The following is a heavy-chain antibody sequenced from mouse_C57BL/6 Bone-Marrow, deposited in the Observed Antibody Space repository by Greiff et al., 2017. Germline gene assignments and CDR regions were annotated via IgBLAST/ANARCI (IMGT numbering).Heavy chain of an antibody. V-gene: IGHV1-76*01. CDR1: GYTFTDYY. Sequence: QVQLKQSGAELVRPGASVKLSCKASGYTFTDYYINWVKQRPGQGLEWIARIYPGSGNTYYNEKFKGKATLTAEKSSSTAYMQLSSLTSEDSAVYFCARGMANWVRFAYWGQGTLVTVSA. CDR3: ARGMANWVRFAY. CDR2: IYPGSGNT. D-gene: IGHD4-1*01. J-gene: IGHJ3*01.